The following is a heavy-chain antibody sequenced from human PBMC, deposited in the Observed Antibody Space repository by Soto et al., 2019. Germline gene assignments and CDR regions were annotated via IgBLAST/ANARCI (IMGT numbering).Heavy chain of an antibody. CDR3: ARGVETAMAWHY. D-gene: IGHD5-18*01. CDR2: IYYSGST. J-gene: IGHJ4*02. V-gene: IGHV4-61*01. CDR1: GGSVSSGSYY. Sequence: QVQLQESGPGLVKPSETLSLTCTVSGGSVSSGSYYWSWIRQPPGKGLEWIGYIYYSGSTNYNPYLKSRVTISVATSKNQFSPKLSSVTAADTAVYYCARGVETAMAWHYWGQGTLVTVSS.